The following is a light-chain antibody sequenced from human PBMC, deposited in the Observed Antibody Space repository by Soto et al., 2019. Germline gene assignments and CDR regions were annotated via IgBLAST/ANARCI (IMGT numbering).Light chain of an antibody. CDR2: DAS. V-gene: IGKV1-33*01. CDR1: QDINDR. CDR3: QQFDSLPYT. J-gene: IGKJ2*01. Sequence: DIQMTQSACSLSASVGDRVTITCQASQDINDRLNWYQQKPGKAPKILISDASSLETGVPSRFSGDGSGTDFTLTINNLQPEDFATYHCQQFDSLPYTFGQGTSLEI.